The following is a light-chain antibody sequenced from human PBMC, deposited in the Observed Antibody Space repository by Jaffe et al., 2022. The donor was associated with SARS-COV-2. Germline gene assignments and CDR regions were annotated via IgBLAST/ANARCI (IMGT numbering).Light chain of an antibody. CDR3: QQHGSTPPYT. J-gene: IGKJ2*01. CDR2: GAY. V-gene: IGKV3-20*01. CDR1: QSIDSTY. Sequence: EIVLTQSPGTLSLSPGERATLSCRVSQSIDSTYLGWYQQKPGQALRLLIFGAYNRATGIPDRFSGSGSGTDFTLTISRLEPEDFAVYYCQQHGSTPPYTFGQGTKLEI.